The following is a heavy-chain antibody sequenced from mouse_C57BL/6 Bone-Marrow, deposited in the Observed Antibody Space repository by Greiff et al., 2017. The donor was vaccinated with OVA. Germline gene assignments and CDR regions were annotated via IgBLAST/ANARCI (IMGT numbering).Heavy chain of an antibody. CDR3: ARVTTVVPFV. D-gene: IGHD1-1*01. J-gene: IGHJ1*03. CDR1: GFTFSSYA. Sequence: DVKLVESGGGLVKPGGSLKLSCAASGFTFSSYAMSWARQTPEKRLEWVATISDGGSYTYYPDNVKGRFTISRDNAKNNLYLQMSHLKSEDTAMYYCARVTTVVPFVWGTGTTVTVSS. CDR2: ISDGGSYT. V-gene: IGHV5-4*03.